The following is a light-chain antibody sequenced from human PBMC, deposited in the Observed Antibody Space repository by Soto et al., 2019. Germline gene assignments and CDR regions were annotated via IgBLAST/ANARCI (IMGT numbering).Light chain of an antibody. V-gene: IGKV1-8*01. CDR2: AAS. CDR3: QQYDSYPLT. Sequence: AIRMTQSPSSLSASAGDRVTITCRASQSFHNRLAWYQQKPGIAPKLLIYAASTLQSGVPPRFIGSGSGTDFTLSISGLQSEDFATYYCQQYDSYPLTFGGGTRVEIK. CDR1: QSFHNR. J-gene: IGKJ4*01.